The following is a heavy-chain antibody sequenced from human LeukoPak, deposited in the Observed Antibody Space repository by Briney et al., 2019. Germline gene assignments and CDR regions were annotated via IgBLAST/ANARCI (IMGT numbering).Heavy chain of an antibody. CDR2: ISYDGSNK. CDR3: ARDPPYSSGWYNDYYYGMDV. J-gene: IGHJ6*02. V-gene: IGHV3-30-3*01. D-gene: IGHD6-19*01. Sequence: PGGSLRLSCAASGFTFSSHAMHWVRQAPGKGLEWVAVISYDGSNKYYADSVKGRFTISRDNSKNTLYLQMNSLRAEDTAVYYCARDPPYSSGWYNDYYYGMDVWGQGTTVTVSS. CDR1: GFTFSSHA.